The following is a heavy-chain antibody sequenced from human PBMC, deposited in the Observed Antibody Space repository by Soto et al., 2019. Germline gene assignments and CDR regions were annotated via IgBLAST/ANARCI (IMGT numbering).Heavy chain of an antibody. D-gene: IGHD3-3*01. CDR1: EYSFSTYW. Sequence: GESLKISCKGSEYSFSTYWIAWVRQIPGKGLEWMGIIYPGDSDTRYSPSFQGQVTISADKSISTAHLQWSSLKASDTAMYYCARQISHYDSWSNQYYYSGLDVWGHRTTVPVSS. V-gene: IGHV5-51*01. J-gene: IGHJ6*02. CDR3: ARQISHYDSWSNQYYYSGLDV. CDR2: IYPGDSDT.